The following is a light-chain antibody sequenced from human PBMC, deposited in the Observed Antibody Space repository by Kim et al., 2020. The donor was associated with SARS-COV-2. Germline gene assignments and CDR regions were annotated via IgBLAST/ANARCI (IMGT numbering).Light chain of an antibody. V-gene: IGKV3-20*01. CDR1: QTFAGSY. CDR2: GAS. J-gene: IGKJ4*01. Sequence: SPGESVTLPCRASQTFAGSYLVWYQQKPGQAPTLLFYGASSRVTGIPDRFSGSGSGTDFTLPISRLEPEDFAVYYCQQYVSSPITFGGGTKLDIK. CDR3: QQYVSSPIT.